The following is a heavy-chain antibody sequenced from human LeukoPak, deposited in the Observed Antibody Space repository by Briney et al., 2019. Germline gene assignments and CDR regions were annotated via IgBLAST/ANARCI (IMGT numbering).Heavy chain of an antibody. V-gene: IGHV3-7*03. Sequence: GGSLRLSCAASGFTFSSYWMSWVRQAPGKGLEWVANIKQDGSEKYYVDSVKGRFTISRDNAKNSLYLQMNSLRAEDTAVYYCTTGAGYPHYYYYYMDVWGKGTTVTISS. J-gene: IGHJ6*03. CDR1: GFTFSSYW. CDR2: IKQDGSEK. CDR3: TTGAGYPHYYYYYMDV. D-gene: IGHD3-9*01.